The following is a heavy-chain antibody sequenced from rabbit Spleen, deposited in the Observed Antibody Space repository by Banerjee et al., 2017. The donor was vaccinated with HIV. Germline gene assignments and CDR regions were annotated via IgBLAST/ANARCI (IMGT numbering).Heavy chain of an antibody. D-gene: IGHD2-1*01. V-gene: IGHV1S40*01. CDR3: ARSLGDVRGSGLDL. Sequence: QSLEESGGDLVKPGASLTLTCIASGVSFSGDSYMCWVRQAPGKGLEWIACIYTSSSSTWYASWAKGRFTISKTSSTTVTLQMTSLTAADTATYFSARSLGDVRGSGLDLWGPGTLVTVS. CDR1: GVSFSGDSY. J-gene: IGHJ3*01. CDR2: IYTSSSST.